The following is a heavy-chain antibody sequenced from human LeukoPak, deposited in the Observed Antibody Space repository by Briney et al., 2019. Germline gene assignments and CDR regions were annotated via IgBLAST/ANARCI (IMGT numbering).Heavy chain of an antibody. Sequence: PGGSLRLSCAASGFTFSSYEMNWVRQAPGKGLEWVTYISSSGSTIYYADYVKGRFTVSRDSAKNSLYLQMNNLRAEDTALYYCGRDRVGGRGYSLDYLGQGTLVTVSS. D-gene: IGHD5-18*01. CDR3: GRDRVGGRGYSLDY. V-gene: IGHV3-48*03. J-gene: IGHJ4*02. CDR1: GFTFSSYE. CDR2: ISSSGSTI.